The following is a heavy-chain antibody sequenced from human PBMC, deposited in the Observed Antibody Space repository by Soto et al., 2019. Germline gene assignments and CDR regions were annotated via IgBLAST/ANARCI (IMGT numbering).Heavy chain of an antibody. V-gene: IGHV3-30-3*01. D-gene: IGHD3-16*01. CDR3: ASGLRDTDFDY. CDR2: ISYDGSNK. J-gene: IGHJ4*02. Sequence: GGSLRLSCAASGFTFSSYAMHWIRQAPGKGLEWVAVISYDGSNKYYADSVKGRFTISRDNSKNTLYLQMNSLRAEDTAVYYCASGLRDTDFDYWGQGTLVTVSS. CDR1: GFTFSSYA.